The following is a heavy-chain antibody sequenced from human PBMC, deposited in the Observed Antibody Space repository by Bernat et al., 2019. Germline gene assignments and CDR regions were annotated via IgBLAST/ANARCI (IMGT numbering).Heavy chain of an antibody. J-gene: IGHJ6*02. CDR3: ARDPESRYSIPYYYYYYGMDV. D-gene: IGHD3-9*01. V-gene: IGHV1-2*02. Sequence: QVQLVQSGAEVKKPGASVKVSCKASGYTFTGYYMHWVRQAPGQGLEWMGWINPNSGGTNYAQKFKGRVTMTRDTSISTAYMELSRLRSDDTAVYYCARDPESRYSIPYYYYYYGMDVWGQGTTVTVSS. CDR1: GYTFTGYY. CDR2: INPNSGGT.